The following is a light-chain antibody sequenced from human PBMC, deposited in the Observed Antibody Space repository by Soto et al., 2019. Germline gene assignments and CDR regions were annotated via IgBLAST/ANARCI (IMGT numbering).Light chain of an antibody. Sequence: ELTQSPSSLSASVGDRVTITCLASQGITSYLAGDQQRPGKAPRLLIYSASTLQSGVPSRFSGSGYGTDFSLTISNLQPEDFATDDCPQLSSHPLTFGGGTKV. CDR3: PQLSSHPLT. CDR1: QGITSY. CDR2: SAS. J-gene: IGKJ4*01. V-gene: IGKV1-9*01.